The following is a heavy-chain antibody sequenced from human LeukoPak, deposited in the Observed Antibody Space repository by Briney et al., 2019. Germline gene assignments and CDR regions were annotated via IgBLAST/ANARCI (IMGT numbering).Heavy chain of an antibody. J-gene: IGHJ4*02. CDR1: GFTFSIYS. Sequence: PGGSLRLSCAASGFTFSIYSMNWVRQAPGKGLEWVSYISSSSGTIHYADSVKGRFTISRDNAKNSLYLQMNSLRDEDTAVYYCARLAAAGTGEDYWGQGTLVTVSS. V-gene: IGHV3-48*02. CDR2: ISSSSGTI. D-gene: IGHD6-13*01. CDR3: ARLAAAGTGEDY.